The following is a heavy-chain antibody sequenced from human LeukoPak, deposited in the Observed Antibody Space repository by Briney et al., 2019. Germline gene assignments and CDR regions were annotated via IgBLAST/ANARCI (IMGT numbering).Heavy chain of an antibody. J-gene: IGHJ6*02. V-gene: IGHV1-8*03. D-gene: IGHD2-15*01. Sequence: ASVKVSCKASGYTFTSYDINWVRQATGQGLEWMGWMNPNSGYTGYAQKFQGRVTITRNTSISTAYMELSSLRSEDAAVYYCAKDDCSGGSCYGAYYYGMDVWGQGTTVTVSS. CDR3: AKDDCSGGSCYGAYYYGMDV. CDR1: GYTFTSYD. CDR2: MNPNSGYT.